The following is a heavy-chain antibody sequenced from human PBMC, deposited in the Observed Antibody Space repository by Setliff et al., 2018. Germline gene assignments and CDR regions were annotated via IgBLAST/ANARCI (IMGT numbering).Heavy chain of an antibody. CDR3: VRDTTSGWMLTN. J-gene: IGHJ4*02. CDR2: ISGSGGST. Sequence: HPGGSLRLSCAASGFTFSSYAMSWVRQAPGKGLEWVSAISGSGGSTYYADSVRGRFTISRDNARDSLYLQMNSLRAEDTAVYYCVRDTTSGWMLTNWGQGTLVTVSS. D-gene: IGHD6-25*01. V-gene: IGHV3-23*01. CDR1: GFTFSSYA.